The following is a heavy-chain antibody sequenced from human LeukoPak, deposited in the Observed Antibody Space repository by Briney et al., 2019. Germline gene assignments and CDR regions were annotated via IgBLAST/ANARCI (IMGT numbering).Heavy chain of an antibody. Sequence: PGRSLRLSCTASGFTFGDYAMSWFRQAPGKGLEWVGFIRSKAKGGTTEYAASVKGRLTISRDDSRSIAYLQMNSLKTEDTAVYYCAHDTSGYAYYFDYWGQGTLVTVSS. V-gene: IGHV3-49*03. D-gene: IGHD3-22*01. J-gene: IGHJ4*02. CDR1: GFTFGDYA. CDR2: IRSKAKGGTT. CDR3: AHDTSGYAYYFDY.